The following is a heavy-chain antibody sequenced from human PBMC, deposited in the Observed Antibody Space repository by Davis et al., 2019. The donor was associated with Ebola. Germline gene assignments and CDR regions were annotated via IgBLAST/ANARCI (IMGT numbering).Heavy chain of an antibody. CDR2: IWHDGNNK. Sequence: GESLKISCAASGFTFNNYAMHWVRQAPGVGLEWVAVIWHDGNNKIYADSVKGRFTISRDNSKNTVHLQMNSLRAEDTAVYYCARDSMTVDYWGQGTLVTVSS. D-gene: IGHD2/OR15-2a*01. CDR3: ARDSMTVDY. J-gene: IGHJ4*02. CDR1: GFTFNNYA. V-gene: IGHV3-33*01.